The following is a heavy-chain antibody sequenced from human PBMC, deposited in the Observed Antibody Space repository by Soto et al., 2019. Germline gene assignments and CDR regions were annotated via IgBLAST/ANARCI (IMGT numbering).Heavy chain of an antibody. V-gene: IGHV4-39*01. J-gene: IGHJ4*02. CDR1: GGSISSSSYY. Sequence: SETLSLTCTVSGGSISSSSYYWGWIRQPPGKGLEWIGSIYYSGSTYYNPSLKSRVTISVDTSKNQFSLKLSSVTAADTAVYYCARLPSGSFPYYFDYWGQGTLVTVS. CDR2: IYYSGST. D-gene: IGHD1-26*01. CDR3: ARLPSGSFPYYFDY.